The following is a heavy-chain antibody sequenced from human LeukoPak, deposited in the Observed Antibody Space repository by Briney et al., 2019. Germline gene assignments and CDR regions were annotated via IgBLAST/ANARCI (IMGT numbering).Heavy chain of an antibody. CDR2: IYSAGGT. CDR3: LTLSSRTGPVG. V-gene: IGHV3-53*01. Sequence: GGSLRLSCAASGFIVSSNYMTWVRQAPGEGLEWVSGIYSAGGTSYADSVKGRFAISRDYSKNTLYLQMNSLRAGDTAVYYCLTLSSRTGPVGWGQGTLVTVSS. J-gene: IGHJ4*02. CDR1: GFIVSSNY. D-gene: IGHD1-26*01.